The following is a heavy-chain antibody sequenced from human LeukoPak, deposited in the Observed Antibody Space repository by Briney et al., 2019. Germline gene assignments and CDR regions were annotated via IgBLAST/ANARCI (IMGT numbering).Heavy chain of an antibody. CDR2: ISSSGSYI. V-gene: IGHV3-21*01. J-gene: IGHJ4*02. CDR3: AREGPINNGDLDY. Sequence: PGGSLRLSCAASGFTFSNYAMSWVRQAPGKGLEWVSSISSSGSYIFHADSVKGRFTISRDNAKNSLYLQMNSLRAEDTAVYYCAREGPINNGDLDYWGQGTLVTVSS. D-gene: IGHD1/OR15-1a*01. CDR1: GFTFSNYA.